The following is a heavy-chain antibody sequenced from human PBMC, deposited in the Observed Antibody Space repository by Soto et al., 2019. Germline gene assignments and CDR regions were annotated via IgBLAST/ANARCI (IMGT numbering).Heavy chain of an antibody. CDR1: GGSISSSSYY. J-gene: IGHJ4*02. D-gene: IGHD5-12*01. Sequence: SETLSLTCTVSGGSISSSSYYWDWIRQPPGKGLGWIGSIYYSGSTYYNPSLKSRVTISVDTSKNQFSLKLSSVTAADTAVYYCARRGGATIMDYRARGTPVTVSS. CDR2: IYYSGST. V-gene: IGHV4-39*01. CDR3: ARRGGATIMDY.